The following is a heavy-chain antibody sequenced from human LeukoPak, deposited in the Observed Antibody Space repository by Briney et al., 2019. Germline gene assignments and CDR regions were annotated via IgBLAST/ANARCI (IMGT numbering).Heavy chain of an antibody. Sequence: GGSLRLSCAASGFTFDDYAMHWVRQAPGKGLEWVSGISWNSGSIGYADSVKGRFTISRDNAKNTLYLQMNSLRAEDTAVYYCAKGGDLTTRPYYFDYWGQGTLVTVSS. CDR3: AKGGDLTTRPYYFDY. CDR2: ISWNSGSI. J-gene: IGHJ4*02. D-gene: IGHD4-17*01. V-gene: IGHV3-9*01. CDR1: GFTFDDYA.